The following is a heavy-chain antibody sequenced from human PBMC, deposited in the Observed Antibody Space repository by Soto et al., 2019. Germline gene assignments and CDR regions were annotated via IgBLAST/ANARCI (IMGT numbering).Heavy chain of an antibody. J-gene: IGHJ4*02. CDR1: GFTFSDYA. D-gene: IGHD6-19*01. CDR2: VSHDGRNT. CDR3: AKWGRQWRATSDFNS. Sequence: VQLVESGGGVVQPGRSLRLSCAASGFTFSDYAMHWVRQAPGKGLEWVAVVSHDGRNTHYADSVKGRFTISRDSSQNTVTLEMTSLRTEDTAVYSWAKWGRQWRATSDFNSWGQGALVTVSS. V-gene: IGHV3-30*18.